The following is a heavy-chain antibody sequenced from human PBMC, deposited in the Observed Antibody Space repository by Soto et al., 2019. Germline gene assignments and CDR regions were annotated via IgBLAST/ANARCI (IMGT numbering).Heavy chain of an antibody. CDR1: GGYISSGGYS. J-gene: IGHJ5*02. CDR2: IYHSGST. CDR3: ARQEVVPAAGGWCDP. Sequence: SETLSLTFAVSGGYISSGGYSWSWIRQPPRKGLEWIGYIYHSGSTYYNPSLKSRVTISVDRSKNHFSLNLSSVTAAATAVYYCARQEVVPAAGGWCDPWGQGTLVTASS. D-gene: IGHD2-2*01. V-gene: IGHV4-30-2*01.